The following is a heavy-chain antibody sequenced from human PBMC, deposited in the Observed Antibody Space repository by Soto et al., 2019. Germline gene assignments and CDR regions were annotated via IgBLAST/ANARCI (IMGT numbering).Heavy chain of an antibody. D-gene: IGHD3-22*01. J-gene: IGHJ4*02. CDR1: GGSFSGYF. CDR3: ARPHYDSNTFYYFFDY. CDR2: IFHGGST. V-gene: IGHV4-34*12. Sequence: QVQLQQWGAGLLKPSETLSLTCAVYGGSFSGYFWSWIRQPPGTGLEWIGEIFHGGSTNYSPSLKSRVTISVDTSKNQFSLELSSVTAADTAVYYCARPHYDSNTFYYFFDYWGQGTLVTVSS.